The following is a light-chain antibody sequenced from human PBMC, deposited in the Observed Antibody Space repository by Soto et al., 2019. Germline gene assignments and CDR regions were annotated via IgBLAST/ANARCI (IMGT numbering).Light chain of an antibody. J-gene: IGKJ2*01. CDR1: QSVSSD. CDR3: QQYNNWPRT. CDR2: GAS. Sequence: EIVMTQSPDTLSVSPGERATLSCRASQSVSSDLAWYQHKPGQAPRLLIYGASTRATGIPARFSGSGSGTDLTLTISSLQSEDFAIYYCQQYNNWPRTLGQGTKLEIK. V-gene: IGKV3-15*01.